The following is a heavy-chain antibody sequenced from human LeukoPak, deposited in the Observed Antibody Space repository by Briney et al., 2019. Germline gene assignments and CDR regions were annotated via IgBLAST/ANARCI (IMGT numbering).Heavy chain of an antibody. Sequence: PGGSLRLSCVASGLTFSSHAMTWVRQTPEKGLEWVSGITGSGGSTYHAESVKGRFTISRDNSKNTLYLQMNSLRAEDTAVYYCATSARITIFGVVTLADYWGQGTLVTVSS. J-gene: IGHJ4*02. CDR2: ITGSGGST. CDR1: GLTFSSHA. D-gene: IGHD3-3*01. CDR3: ATSARITIFGVVTLADY. V-gene: IGHV3-23*01.